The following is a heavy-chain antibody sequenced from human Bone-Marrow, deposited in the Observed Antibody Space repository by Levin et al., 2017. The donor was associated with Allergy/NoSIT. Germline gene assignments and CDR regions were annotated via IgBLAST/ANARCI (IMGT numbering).Heavy chain of an antibody. CDR2: IYYTGNV. Sequence: GSLRLSCSVSGVSISSYYWSWIRQTPGKGLEWIGYIYYTGNVNYNPSLKSRVTISKDTSKNQFSLRLTSVTTAATAMYYCASWSPPRGDDFDHWGPGIMVTVSS. V-gene: IGHV4-59*01. CDR1: GVSISSYY. D-gene: IGHD3-10*01. CDR3: ASWSPPRGDDFDH. J-gene: IGHJ4*02.